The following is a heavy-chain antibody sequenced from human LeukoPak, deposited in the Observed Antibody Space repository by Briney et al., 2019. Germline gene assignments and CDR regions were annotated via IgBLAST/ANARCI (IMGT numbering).Heavy chain of an antibody. Sequence: GGSLRLSCAASGFTXSTSAMSWVRQAPGKGLXWVSAISGSGGXAYXXXXXXXXFTFSXDNSKNTLWLQMNSLKAEDTAVYYCARAGKAAAFDYWGQGTLVTVSS. D-gene: IGHD2-15*01. V-gene: IGHV3-23*01. CDR1: GFTXSTSA. J-gene: IGHJ4*02. CDR2: ISGSGGXA. CDR3: ARAGKAAAFDY.